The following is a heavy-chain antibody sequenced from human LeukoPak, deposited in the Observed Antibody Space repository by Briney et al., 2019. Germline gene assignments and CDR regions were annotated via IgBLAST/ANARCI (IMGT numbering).Heavy chain of an antibody. V-gene: IGHV4-4*07. D-gene: IGHD6-19*01. J-gene: IGHJ4*02. CDR3: ARDGGGGWYNY. CDR1: GGSISSYY. CDR2: IQASGST. Sequence: SETLSLTCTVSGGSISSYYWNWIRQPAGKGLEWIGRIQASGSTNYNPSLKSRITVSVDTSKNQFSLKLTSVTAADTAVYYCARDGGGGWYNYWGQGTLVTVSS.